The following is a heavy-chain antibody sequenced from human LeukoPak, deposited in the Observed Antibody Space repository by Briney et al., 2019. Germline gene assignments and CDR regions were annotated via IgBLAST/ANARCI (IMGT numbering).Heavy chain of an antibody. CDR3: AKDRWELLSAFDI. J-gene: IGHJ3*02. Sequence: GRSLRLSCAASGFTFDDYAMHWVRQAPGKGLEWVSGISWNSGSIGYADSVKGRFTISRDNAKNSLYLQMNSLRAEGTALYYCAKDRWELLSAFDIWGQGTMVTVSS. CDR2: ISWNSGSI. V-gene: IGHV3-9*01. D-gene: IGHD1-26*01. CDR1: GFTFDDYA.